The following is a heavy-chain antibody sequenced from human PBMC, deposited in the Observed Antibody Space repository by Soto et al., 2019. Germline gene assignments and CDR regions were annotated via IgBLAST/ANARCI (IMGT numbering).Heavy chain of an antibody. V-gene: IGHV3-21*01. Sequence: PGGSLRLSCAASGFTFSSYSMNWVRQAPGKGLEWVSSISSSSSYIYYADSVKGRFTISRDNAKNSLYLQMNSLRAEDTAVYYCARDQKFRSSSWYPLLDYGMDVWGQGTTVTVSS. CDR2: ISSSSSYI. J-gene: IGHJ6*02. CDR3: ARDQKFRSSSWYPLLDYGMDV. CDR1: GFTFSSYS. D-gene: IGHD6-13*01.